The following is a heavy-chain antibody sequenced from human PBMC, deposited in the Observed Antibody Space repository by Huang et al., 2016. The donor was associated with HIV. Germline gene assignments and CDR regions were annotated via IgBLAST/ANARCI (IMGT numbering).Heavy chain of an antibody. J-gene: IGHJ4*02. CDR2: INSEGSSS. CDR1: GFTFSSYW. V-gene: IGHV3-74*01. Sequence: EVQLVESGGGLVQPGGSLRLSCAASGFTFSSYWMHWVRQAPGKGLVGVSLINSEGSSSGYADSVNGRFTISRDNAKNTLYLQMNSLRAEDTAVYYCVRDPRIQSWLNYFDYWGQGTLVSVSS. CDR3: VRDPRIQSWLNYFDY. D-gene: IGHD3-22*01.